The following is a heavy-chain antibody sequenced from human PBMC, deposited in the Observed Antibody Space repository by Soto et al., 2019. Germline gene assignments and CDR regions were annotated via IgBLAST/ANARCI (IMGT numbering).Heavy chain of an antibody. CDR2: ISSTGGTR. Sequence: QVQLVESGGGLVKPGGSLRLSCAASGFTFSDYYMNWIRQAPGKGLEWVSYISSTGGTRYYADSVKGRFTISRDNAKNSLYHQMNSLRAADTAVYYCALAKAYNYGLDYWGQGTLVTVSS. J-gene: IGHJ4*02. D-gene: IGHD5-18*01. CDR1: GFTFSDYY. CDR3: ALAKAYNYGLDY. V-gene: IGHV3-11*01.